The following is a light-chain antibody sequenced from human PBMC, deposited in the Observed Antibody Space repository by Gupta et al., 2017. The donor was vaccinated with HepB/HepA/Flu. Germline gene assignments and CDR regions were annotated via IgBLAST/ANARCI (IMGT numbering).Light chain of an antibody. CDR2: LAS. CDR3: QQYNSYPRT. Sequence: DIQMTQSPSTPSASVGDRVTITCRASQSISSWLAWYQQKPGKAPKLLIYLASSLESGVPSRFSGSGSETEFTLTVSGLQPDDFATYYCQQYNSYPRTFGQGTKVEIK. V-gene: IGKV1-5*03. CDR1: QSISSW. J-gene: IGKJ1*01.